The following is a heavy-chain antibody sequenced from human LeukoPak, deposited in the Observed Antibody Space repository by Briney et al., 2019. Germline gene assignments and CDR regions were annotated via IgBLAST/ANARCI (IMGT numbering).Heavy chain of an antibody. CDR1: GGSISRYY. V-gene: IGHV4-59*01. CDR3: ARSDYHNSGSHTVFDAFDI. Sequence: SETLSLTCTVSGGSISRYYWSWIRRPPGKGLEWIGYIDDSGNTNYNPSLKSQVTISVDKSKNQFSLKLSFVTAADTAMYYCARSDYHNSGSHTVFDAFDIWGQGARVTVSS. J-gene: IGHJ3*02. CDR2: IDDSGNT. D-gene: IGHD3-10*01.